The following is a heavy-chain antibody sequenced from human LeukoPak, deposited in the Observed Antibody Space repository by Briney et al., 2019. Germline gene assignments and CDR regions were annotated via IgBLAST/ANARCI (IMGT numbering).Heavy chain of an antibody. CDR3: AKDRHSSGWYVGSFDY. Sequence: SETLSLTCTVSGGSISSYYWSWIRQPPGKGLEWIGYIYYSGSTNYNPSLKSRVTISVDTSKNQFSLKLSSVTAADTAVYYCAKDRHSSGWYVGSFDYWGQGTLVTVSS. V-gene: IGHV4-59*01. J-gene: IGHJ4*02. CDR1: GGSISSYY. D-gene: IGHD6-19*01. CDR2: IYYSGST.